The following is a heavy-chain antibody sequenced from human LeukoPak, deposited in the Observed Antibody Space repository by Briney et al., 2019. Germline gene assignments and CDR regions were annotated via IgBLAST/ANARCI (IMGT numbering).Heavy chain of an antibody. V-gene: IGHV1-69*05. J-gene: IGHJ4*02. CDR3: ARDQTGRGYSYGCYAY. CDR2: IIPIFGTA. D-gene: IGHD5-18*01. Sequence: GASVKVSCKASGGTFSSYAISWVRQAPGQGLEWMGRIIPIFGTANYAQKFQGRVTITTDESTSTAYMELSSLRSEDTAVYYCARDQTGRGYSYGCYAYWGQGTLVTVSS. CDR1: GGTFSSYA.